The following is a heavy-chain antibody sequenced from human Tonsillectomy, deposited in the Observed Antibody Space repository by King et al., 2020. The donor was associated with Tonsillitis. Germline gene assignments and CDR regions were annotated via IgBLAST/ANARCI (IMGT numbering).Heavy chain of an antibody. V-gene: IGHV3-30-3*01. CDR3: ARDRALGSDYDPPTALHY. CDR1: GFTFSSYA. Sequence: VQLVESGGGVVQPGRSLRLSCAASGFTFSSYAMHWVRQAPGKGLEWVALISYDGSNKYYADSLKGRFTISRDNSKNMLFLQMSSLRPEDTAVYYCARDRALGSDYDPPTALHYWGQGTLVT. CDR2: ISYDGSNK. J-gene: IGHJ4*02. D-gene: IGHD3-3*01.